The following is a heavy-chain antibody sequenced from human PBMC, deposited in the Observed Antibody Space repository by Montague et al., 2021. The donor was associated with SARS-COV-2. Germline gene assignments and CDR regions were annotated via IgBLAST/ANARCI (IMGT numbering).Heavy chain of an antibody. J-gene: IGHJ6*03. CDR2: INHGGST. Sequence: SETLSLTCAVHGTSFSGYYWNWIRQPPGKGLEWIGEINHGGSTKYSPSLKSRLTISADTSKTQFSLTLASVAAADTAAYYCARLRDGVVPSPILGVGPYYSYYYMDVWGRGTTVTVSS. D-gene: IGHD3-10*01. V-gene: IGHV4-34*01. CDR3: ARLRDGVVPSPILGVGPYYSYYYMDV. CDR1: GTSFSGYY.